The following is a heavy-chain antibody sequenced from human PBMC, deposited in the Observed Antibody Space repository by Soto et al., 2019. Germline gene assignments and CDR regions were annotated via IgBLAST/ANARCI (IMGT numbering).Heavy chain of an antibody. Sequence: QVQLVESGGGVVQPGRSLRLSCAASGFTFSSYGMHWVRQAPGKGLEWVAVISYDGSNKYYADSVKGRFTISRDNSKNTLYLQMNSLRAEDTAVYYCAKDFTLVVVSRPYYYYYGMDVWGQGTTVTVSS. CDR3: AKDFTLVVVSRPYYYYYGMDV. D-gene: IGHD2-15*01. CDR1: GFTFSSYG. J-gene: IGHJ6*02. CDR2: ISYDGSNK. V-gene: IGHV3-30*18.